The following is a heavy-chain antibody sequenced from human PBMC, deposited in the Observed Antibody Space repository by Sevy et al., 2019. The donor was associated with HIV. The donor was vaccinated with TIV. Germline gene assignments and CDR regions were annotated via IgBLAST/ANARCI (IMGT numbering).Heavy chain of an antibody. V-gene: IGHV6-1*01. J-gene: IGHJ6*02. CDR3: ARATLRFFRNSFYYYYGMDV. CDR1: GDSVSSNSAA. CDR2: TYYRSKWYN. Sequence: SQTLSLTCAISGDSVSSNSAAWNWIRQSPSRGLEWLGRTYYRSKWYNDYAVSVKSRITINPDTSKNQFSLQLNSVTPEDTAVYYFARATLRFFRNSFYYYYGMDVWGQGTTVTVS. D-gene: IGHD3-3*01.